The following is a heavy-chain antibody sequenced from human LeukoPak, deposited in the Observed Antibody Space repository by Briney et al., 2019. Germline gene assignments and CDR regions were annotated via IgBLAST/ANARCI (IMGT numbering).Heavy chain of an antibody. D-gene: IGHD3-10*01. V-gene: IGHV3-30*02. J-gene: IGHJ4*02. CDR1: GFTFSSYG. CDR3: AKGSSPLSYYAGEYYFDY. CDR2: IRYDGSNK. Sequence: GGSLRLSCAASGFTFSSYGMHWVRQAPGKGLEWVAFIRYDGSNKYYADSVKGRFTISRDNSKNTLYLQMNSLRAEDTAVYYCAKGSSPLSYYAGEYYFDYWGQGTLVTVCS.